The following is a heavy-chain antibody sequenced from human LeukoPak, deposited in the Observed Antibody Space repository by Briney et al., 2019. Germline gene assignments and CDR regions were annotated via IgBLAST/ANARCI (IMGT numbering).Heavy chain of an antibody. D-gene: IGHD3-3*01. V-gene: IGHV1-2*02. CDR3: ARAAGITIFGVALL. J-gene: IGHJ4*02. Sequence: ASVKVSCKASGYTFTGYYMHWVRQAPGQGLEWMGWINPNSGGTNYAQKFQGRVTMTRDTSISTAYMELSRLRSDDTAVYYCARAAGITIFGVALLWGQGTLVTVSS. CDR1: GYTFTGYY. CDR2: INPNSGGT.